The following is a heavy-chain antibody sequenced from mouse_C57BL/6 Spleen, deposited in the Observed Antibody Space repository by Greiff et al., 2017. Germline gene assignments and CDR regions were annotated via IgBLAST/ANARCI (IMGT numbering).Heavy chain of an antibody. D-gene: IGHD4-1*01. CDR2: IDPSDSYT. V-gene: IGHV1-59*01. Sequence: VQLQQPGAELVRPGTSVKLSCKASGYTFTSYWMHWVKQRPGQGLEWIGVIDPSDSYTNYNQKFKGKATLPVYTSSSTAYMQLSSLTSEDSAVYYCARRGKLGRDYYAMDYWGQGTSVTVSS. J-gene: IGHJ4*01. CDR1: GYTFTSYW. CDR3: ARRGKLGRDYYAMDY.